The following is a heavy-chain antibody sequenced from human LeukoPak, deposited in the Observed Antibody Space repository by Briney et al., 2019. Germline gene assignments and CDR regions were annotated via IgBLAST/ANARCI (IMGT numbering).Heavy chain of an antibody. CDR1: GFTVSSNY. Sequence: PGGSLRLSCAAPGFTVSSNYMSWVRQAPGKGLEWVSVIYSGGSTYYADSVKGRFTISRDNSKNPLYLQMNSLRAEDTAVYYCARDTAAGTSSPDAFDIWGQGTMVTVSS. J-gene: IGHJ3*02. CDR2: IYSGGST. V-gene: IGHV3-66*01. CDR3: ARDTAAGTSSPDAFDI. D-gene: IGHD6-13*01.